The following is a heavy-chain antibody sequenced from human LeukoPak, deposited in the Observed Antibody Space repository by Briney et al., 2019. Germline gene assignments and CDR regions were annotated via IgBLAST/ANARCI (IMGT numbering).Heavy chain of an antibody. V-gene: IGHV1-2*02. J-gene: IGHJ5*02. Sequence: GESLKISCKGSGYTFTGYYMHWVRQAPGQGIGWMGWINPNSGGTNYAQKFQGRVTMTRDTSISTAYMELSRLRSDDTAVYYCARGGRVAVVGTWFDPWGQGTLVTVSS. CDR1: GYTFTGYY. CDR2: INPNSGGT. CDR3: ARGGRVAVVGTWFDP. D-gene: IGHD6-19*01.